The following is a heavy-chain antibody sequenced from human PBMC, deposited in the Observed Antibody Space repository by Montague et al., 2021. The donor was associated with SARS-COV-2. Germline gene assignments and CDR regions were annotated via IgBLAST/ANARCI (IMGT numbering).Heavy chain of an antibody. Sequence: SETLSLTCAGHVESGSGGFWAWIGKPQGWAPVSLDDTTQYGDTKYSPSLKSRVTISADKSKSQFSLKLDSVTAADTAVYYCARGQSNLNYWGQGTLGTVSS. CDR3: ARGQSNLNY. J-gene: IGHJ4*02. V-gene: IGHV4-34*01. D-gene: IGHD3-10*01. CDR1: VESGSGGF. CDR2: TTQYGDT.